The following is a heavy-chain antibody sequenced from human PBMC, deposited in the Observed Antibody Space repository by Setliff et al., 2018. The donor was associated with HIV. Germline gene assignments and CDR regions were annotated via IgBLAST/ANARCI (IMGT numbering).Heavy chain of an antibody. CDR2: SRNKANSYTT. Sequence: GGSLRLSCAASGFTFSDHYMDWVRQAPGKGLEWVGRSRNKANSYTTEYAASVKGRFTISRDGSKNSLYLQMNSLKTEDTAVYYCARGRLLWSGSYYYYYMDVWGKGTTVTV. D-gene: IGHD3-10*01. CDR1: GFTFSDHY. V-gene: IGHV3-72*01. J-gene: IGHJ6*03. CDR3: ARGRLLWSGSYYYYYMDV.